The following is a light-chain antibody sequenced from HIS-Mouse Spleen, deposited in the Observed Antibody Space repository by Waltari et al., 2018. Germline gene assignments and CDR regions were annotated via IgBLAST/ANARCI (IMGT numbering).Light chain of an antibody. CDR3: QQYYSTPFT. CDR2: WAS. CDR1: QSVLYSSNNKNY. J-gene: IGKJ3*01. Sequence: DIVMTHSPDSLAVSLGDRSTINCKSSQSVLYSSNNKNYLAWYQQKPGQPPKLLIYWASTRESGVPDRFSGSGSGTDFTLTISSLQAEDVAVYYCQQYYSTPFTFGPGTKVDIK. V-gene: IGKV4-1*01.